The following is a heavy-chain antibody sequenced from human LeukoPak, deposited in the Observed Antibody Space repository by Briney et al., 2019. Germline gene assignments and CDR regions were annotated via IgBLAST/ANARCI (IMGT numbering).Heavy chain of an antibody. CDR2: IYPCDSDT. J-gene: IGHJ4*02. Sequence: GESLKTSCQGSGYRFTSYCIGWVRQMPGKGLEWMGIIYPCDSDTIYSPSFQAQVTISADKSISTAYLQWSSLKASDTAMYYCARRYSSGCDYWGQGTLVTVSS. V-gene: IGHV5-51*01. CDR3: ARRYSSGCDY. D-gene: IGHD6-19*01. CDR1: GYRFTSYC.